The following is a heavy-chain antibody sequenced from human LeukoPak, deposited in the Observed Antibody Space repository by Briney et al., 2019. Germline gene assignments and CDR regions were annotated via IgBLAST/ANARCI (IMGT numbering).Heavy chain of an antibody. CDR2: IYSGGDT. V-gene: IGHV3-53*01. D-gene: IGHD3-3*01. Sequence: GGSLRLSCAASGFTVSTNYMNWVRQAPGKGLEWVSVIYSGGDTYYADSVKGRFTISRDNSKNTLYLQMNSLRAEDTAVYYCAKKDFWSGTDYWGQGTLVTVSS. J-gene: IGHJ4*02. CDR1: GFTVSTNY. CDR3: AKKDFWSGTDY.